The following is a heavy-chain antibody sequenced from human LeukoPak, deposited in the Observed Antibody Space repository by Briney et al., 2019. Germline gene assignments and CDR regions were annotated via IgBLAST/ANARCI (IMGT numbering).Heavy chain of an antibody. Sequence: SETLSLTCAVYGGSFSGYYWSWIRQPPGKGLEWIGEINHSGSTNYNPSFKSRVTISVDTSKNQFSLKLSSVTAADTAVYYCASRRARYCSGGSCYAPPPGYWGQGTLVTVSS. CDR1: GGSFSGYY. J-gene: IGHJ4*02. D-gene: IGHD2-15*01. V-gene: IGHV4-34*01. CDR3: ASRRARYCSGGSCYAPPPGY. CDR2: INHSGST.